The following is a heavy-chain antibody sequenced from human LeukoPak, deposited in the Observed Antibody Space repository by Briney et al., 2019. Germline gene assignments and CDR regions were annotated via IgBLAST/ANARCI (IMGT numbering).Heavy chain of an antibody. CDR2: IGSSGNTI. V-gene: IGHV3-11*04. CDR3: ARSAGTWFDP. Sequence: GGSLRLSCAASGFTFSNAWMSWVRQAPGKGLEWVSYIGSSGNTIYYADSVKGRFTISRDNAKNSLYLQMNSLRAEDTAVYYCARSAGTWFDPWGQGTLVTVSS. CDR1: GFTFSNAW. D-gene: IGHD1-1*01. J-gene: IGHJ5*02.